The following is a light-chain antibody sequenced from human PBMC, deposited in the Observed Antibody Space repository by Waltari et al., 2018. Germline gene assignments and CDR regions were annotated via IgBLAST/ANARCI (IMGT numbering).Light chain of an antibody. J-gene: IGLJ1*01. CDR3: HVWHPHVDPGV. V-gene: IGLV3-21*04. CDR1: NIGTYS. CDR2: YAR. Sequence: SYVVTQPPSVSVAPGETATITCGGDNIGTYSLHWIQQKAGQAPVLVIFYARDRPSGSPDRVSGSNSGNTATLTISRVEAGDEARYYCHVWHPHVDPGVFGTGTEVTVL.